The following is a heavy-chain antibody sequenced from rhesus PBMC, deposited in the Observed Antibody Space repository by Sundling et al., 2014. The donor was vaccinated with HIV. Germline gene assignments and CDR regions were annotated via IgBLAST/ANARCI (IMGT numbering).Heavy chain of an antibody. J-gene: IGHJ4*01. D-gene: IGHD6-37*01. CDR2: INPSNGNR. V-gene: IGHV1-200*01. Sequence: QVQLVQSGTEVKKPGTSLKLSCKASGYTFTAYYINWVRQAPRQGLEWMGWINPSNGNRGNAQKFQGRVTMTRDTSTSTAYMEVNSLRSEDTAVYYCARVYSGGWSGEYFDYWGQGALVTVSS. CDR1: GYTFTAYY. CDR3: ARVYSGGWSGEYFDY.